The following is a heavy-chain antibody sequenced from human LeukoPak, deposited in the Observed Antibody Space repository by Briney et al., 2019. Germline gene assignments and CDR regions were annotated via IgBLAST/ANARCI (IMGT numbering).Heavy chain of an antibody. CDR1: GFTFSPYS. V-gene: IGHV3-21*01. CDR3: AAKYYSSSPFDP. J-gene: IGHJ5*02. Sequence: GSLRLSCAASGFTFSPYSMNWVRQAPGKGLEWVSSISSSGTFIYYADSLQGRFTISRDSATNSLYLQMNNLRVEDTAIYYCAAKYYSSSPFDPWGQGTLVTVSS. D-gene: IGHD2-2*01. CDR2: ISSSGTFI.